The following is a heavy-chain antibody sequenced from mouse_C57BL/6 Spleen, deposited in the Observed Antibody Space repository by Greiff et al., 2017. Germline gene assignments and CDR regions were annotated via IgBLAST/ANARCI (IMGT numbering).Heavy chain of an antibody. J-gene: IGHJ4*01. D-gene: IGHD3-2*02. CDR2: IYPGDGDT. Sequence: QVQLKQSGPELVKPGASVKISCKASGYAFSSSWMNWVKQRPGKGLEWIGRIYPGDGDTNYNGKFKGKATLTADKSSSTAYMQRSSLTSEDSAVYFCARSPQLRLPRMDYWGQGTSVTVSA. CDR3: ARSPQLRLPRMDY. V-gene: IGHV1-82*01. CDR1: GYAFSSSW.